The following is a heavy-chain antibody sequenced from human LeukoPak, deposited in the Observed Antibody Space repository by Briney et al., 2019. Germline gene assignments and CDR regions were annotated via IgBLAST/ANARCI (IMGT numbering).Heavy chain of an antibody. CDR3: ARRGYYESSGYYDY. J-gene: IGHJ4*02. D-gene: IGHD3-22*01. Sequence: GESLKISCKGSGYNFASYWIGWGRQMPGKGLEWVGIIYPGDSATRYSTSFQGQVTLSADKTINTAYLQWSSLKASDTAMYYCARRGYYESSGYYDYWGQGTLVTVSS. CDR1: GYNFASYW. V-gene: IGHV5-51*01. CDR2: IYPGDSAT.